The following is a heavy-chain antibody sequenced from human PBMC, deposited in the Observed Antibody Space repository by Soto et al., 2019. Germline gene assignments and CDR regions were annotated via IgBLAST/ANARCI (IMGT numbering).Heavy chain of an antibody. D-gene: IGHD2-2*01. CDR1: GGSFSGYY. J-gene: IGHJ6*02. Sequence: SETLSLTCAVYGGSFSGYYWSWIRQPPGKGLEWIGEINHSGSTNYNPSLKSRVTISVDTSKNQFSLKLSSVTAADTAVYYCALLVVPAAMSDYYYYYGMDVWGQGTTVTVSS. V-gene: IGHV4-34*01. CDR2: INHSGST. CDR3: ALLVVPAAMSDYYYYYGMDV.